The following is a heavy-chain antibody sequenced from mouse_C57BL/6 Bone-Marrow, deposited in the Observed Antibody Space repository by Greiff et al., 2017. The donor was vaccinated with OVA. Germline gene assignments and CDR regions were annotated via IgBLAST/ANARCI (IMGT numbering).Heavy chain of an antibody. CDR1: GFTFSSYA. CDR2: ISDGGSYT. D-gene: IGHD2-2*01. CDR3: AREIWLYAMDY. Sequence: EVKLVESGGGLVKPGGSLTLSCAASGFTFSSYAMSWVRQTPEKRLEWVATISDGGSYTYYPHNVQGRFTISRDNAKHNLYLQMSHLKSEDTAMYYGAREIWLYAMDYWGQGTSVTVSS. V-gene: IGHV5-4*01. J-gene: IGHJ4*01.